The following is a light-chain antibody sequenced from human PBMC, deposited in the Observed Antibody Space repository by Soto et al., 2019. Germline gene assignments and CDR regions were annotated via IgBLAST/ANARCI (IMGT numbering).Light chain of an antibody. CDR2: GAS. CDR3: QQYSDWPRT. Sequence: EIVMTQSPATLSVSPGERATLSCRASQSVSSNVAWYQQKPGQAPRLLFYGASKRATAVPPRFSGLGSGTDFTLTIGSLQSEDFAAYYCQQYSDWPRTFGQGTKLEIK. CDR1: QSVSSN. V-gene: IGKV3-15*01. J-gene: IGKJ2*01.